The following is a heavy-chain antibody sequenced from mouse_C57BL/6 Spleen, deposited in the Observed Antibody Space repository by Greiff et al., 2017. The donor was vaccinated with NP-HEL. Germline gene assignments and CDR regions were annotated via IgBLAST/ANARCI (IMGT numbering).Heavy chain of an antibody. CDR2: IYPGDGDT. D-gene: IGHD2-5*01. CDR1: GYAFSSYW. CDR3: ARNSNYLFAY. J-gene: IGHJ3*01. Sequence: QVQLQQSGAELVKPGASVKISCKASGYAFSSYWMNWVKQRPGKGLEWIGQIYPGDGDTNYNGKFKGKATLTADKSSSTAYMQLSSLTSEDSAVYFCARNSNYLFAYWGQGTLVTVSA. V-gene: IGHV1-80*01.